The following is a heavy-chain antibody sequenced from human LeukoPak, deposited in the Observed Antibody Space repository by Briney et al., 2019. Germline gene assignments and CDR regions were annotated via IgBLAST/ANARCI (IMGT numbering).Heavy chain of an antibody. D-gene: IGHD4-17*01. J-gene: IGHJ4*02. Sequence: GESLQISCQGSGSSFTTYWIAWVRQLPGKGLEWMGIIYPGDSDTRYSPSFPGQVTISADRSISIAYLQWSSLKASDTAMYYCARLRDGDFDYWGQGSLVTVFS. CDR3: ARLRDGDFDY. V-gene: IGHV5-51*01. CDR2: IYPGDSDT. CDR1: GSSFTTYW.